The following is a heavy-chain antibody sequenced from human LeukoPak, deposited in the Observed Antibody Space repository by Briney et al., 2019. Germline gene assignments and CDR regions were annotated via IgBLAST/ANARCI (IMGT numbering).Heavy chain of an antibody. CDR2: ISWDGGST. V-gene: IGHV3-43*01. CDR3: VKEESWYYYMDV. J-gene: IGHJ6*03. Sequence: GGSLRLSCAASGFTFDDYTMHWVRQAPGKGLEWVSVISWDGGSTYYADSVKGRFTISRDNSKNSLYLQMNSVTIEDTALYYCVKEESWYYYMDVWGKGTTVTVSS. D-gene: IGHD3-10*01. CDR1: GFTFDDYT.